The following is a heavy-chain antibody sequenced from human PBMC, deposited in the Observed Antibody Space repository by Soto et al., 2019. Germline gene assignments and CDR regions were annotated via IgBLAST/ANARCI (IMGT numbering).Heavy chain of an antibody. CDR3: ASRGCSSSSCLPTGNCYYYYGMDV. CDR1: GGTFSSYA. V-gene: IGHV1-69*01. Sequence: QVQLVQSGAEVKKPGSSVKVSCKASGGTFSSYAISWVRQAPGQGLEWMGGIIPIFGTANYAQKFKGRVTITADESTGTASMELSSMRSEDTAVYYCASRGCSSSSCLPTGNCYYYYGMDVWGQGTTVTVSS. CDR2: IIPIFGTA. J-gene: IGHJ6*02. D-gene: IGHD2-2*01.